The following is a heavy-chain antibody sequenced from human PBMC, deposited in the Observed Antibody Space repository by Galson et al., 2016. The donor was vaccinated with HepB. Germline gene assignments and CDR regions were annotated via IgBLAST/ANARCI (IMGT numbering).Heavy chain of an antibody. Sequence: SETLSLTCSVSGGSISSYYWSWIRQPPGKGLEWIGYIYNTGRTNYNPSLKSRVSISVDTSKNQFSLKLTSVTAADTAVYYCARFHDFERVLDHWGQGTLVTVSS. J-gene: IGHJ4*02. CDR1: GGSISSYY. V-gene: IGHV4-59*01. D-gene: IGHD3-3*01. CDR3: ARFHDFERVLDH. CDR2: IYNTGRT.